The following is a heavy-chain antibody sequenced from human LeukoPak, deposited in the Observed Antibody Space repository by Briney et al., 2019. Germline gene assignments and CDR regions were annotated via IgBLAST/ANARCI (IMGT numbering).Heavy chain of an antibody. CDR2: VYHTGST. CDR1: GASIRGYY. D-gene: IGHD5-18*01. V-gene: IGHV4-59*01. CDR3: SREGGYGYSFGPYSDY. J-gene: IGHJ4*02. Sequence: SETLSLTCAVSGASIRGYYWSWIRQPPGKGLEWIGNVYHTGSTNYNPSLRSRVTISLDTSMSQFSLKLISVTAADTAVYYCSREGGYGYSFGPYSDYWGQGALVTVSS.